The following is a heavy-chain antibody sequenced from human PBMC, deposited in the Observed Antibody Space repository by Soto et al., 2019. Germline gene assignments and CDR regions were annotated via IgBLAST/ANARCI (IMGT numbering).Heavy chain of an antibody. CDR3: ATRKYSYGTFDY. D-gene: IGHD5-18*01. CDR1: GGTFSSYA. Sequence: SVKVSCKASGGTFSSYAISWVRQAPGQGLEWMGGIIPIFGTANYAQKFQGRVTITADESTSTAYMELSSLRSEDTAVYYCATRKYSYGTFDYWGQGTLVTVSS. CDR2: IIPIFGTA. V-gene: IGHV1-69*13. J-gene: IGHJ4*02.